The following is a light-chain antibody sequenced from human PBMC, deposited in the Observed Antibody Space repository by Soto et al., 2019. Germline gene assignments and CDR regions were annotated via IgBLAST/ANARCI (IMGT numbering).Light chain of an antibody. CDR3: QQYNSYPLT. Sequence: DIQMTQSPSSLSASVGDRITITCRASQGIGNDLGWYQQKPGNAPKRLIFAASSLQSGVPSRFSGSESGTEFTLTISSLQPEDFANYYCQQYNSYPLTFGGGTKVEVK. J-gene: IGKJ4*01. CDR1: QGIGND. V-gene: IGKV1-17*01. CDR2: AAS.